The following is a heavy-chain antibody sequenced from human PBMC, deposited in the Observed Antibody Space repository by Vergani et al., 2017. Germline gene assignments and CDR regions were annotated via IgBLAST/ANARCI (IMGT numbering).Heavy chain of an antibody. CDR1: GFTVSSNY. CDR3: AKDLAPAGYYYYGMDV. V-gene: IGHV3-53*02. J-gene: IGHJ6*02. D-gene: IGHD6-13*01. CDR2: IYSGGST. Sequence: EVQLVETGGGLIQPGGSLRLSCAASGFTVSSNYMSWVRQAPGKGLEWVSVIYSGGSTYYADSVKGRFTISRDNSKNTLYLQMNSLRAEDTAVYYCAKDLAPAGYYYYGMDVWGQGTTVTVSS.